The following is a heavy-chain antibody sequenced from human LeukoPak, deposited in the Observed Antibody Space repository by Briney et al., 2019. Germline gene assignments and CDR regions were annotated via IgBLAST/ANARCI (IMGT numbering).Heavy chain of an antibody. J-gene: IGHJ4*02. V-gene: IGHV1-18*01. CDR2: ISAYNGNT. D-gene: IGHD3-3*01. CDR1: GYTFTSYG. CDR3: ARDLEDRYYDFWSGYYY. Sequence: ASVKVSCKASGYTFTSYGISWVRQAPGQGLEWMGWISAYNGNTNYAQKLQGRVTMTTDTSTSTAYMEPRSLRSDDTAVYYCARDLEDRYYDFWSGYYYWGQGTLVTVSS.